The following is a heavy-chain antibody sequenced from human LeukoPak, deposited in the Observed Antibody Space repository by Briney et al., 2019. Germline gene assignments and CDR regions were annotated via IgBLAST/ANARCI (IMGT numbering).Heavy chain of an antibody. CDR2: INHSGST. J-gene: IGHJ4*02. D-gene: IGHD6-19*01. CDR3: ARGLYSSGGDSFDY. V-gene: IGHV4-34*01. CDR1: GGSFSGYY. Sequence: KSSETLSLTCAVYGGSFSGYYWSWIRQPPGKGLEWIGEINHSGSTNYNPSLKSRVTISVDTSKNQFSLKLSSVTAADTAVYYCARGLYSSGGDSFDYWGQGTLVTVSS.